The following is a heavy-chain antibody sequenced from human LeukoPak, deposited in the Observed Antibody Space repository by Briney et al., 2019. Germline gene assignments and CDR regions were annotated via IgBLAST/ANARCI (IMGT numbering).Heavy chain of an antibody. CDR2: IYYSGST. V-gene: IGHV4-59*08. Sequence: SETLSLTCTVSGGSISSYYWSWIRQPPGKGLEWIGYIYYSGSTNYNPSLKNRVTISVDTSKNQFSLKLSSVTAADAAVYYCARHSYCSGGSCYSGGNFDYWGQGTLVTVSS. CDR1: GGSISSYY. J-gene: IGHJ4*02. CDR3: ARHSYCSGGSCYSGGNFDY. D-gene: IGHD2-15*01.